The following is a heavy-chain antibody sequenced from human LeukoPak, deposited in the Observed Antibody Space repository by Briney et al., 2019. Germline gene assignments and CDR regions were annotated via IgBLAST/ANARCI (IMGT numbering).Heavy chain of an antibody. CDR1: GYTFTSYD. CDR2: MNPNSGST. D-gene: IGHD5-12*01. J-gene: IGHJ4*02. V-gene: IGHV1-8*01. CDR3: ARVNFGYSGYPFDY. Sequence: ASVKVSCKASGYTFTSYDINWVRQATGQGLEWMGWMNPNSGSTGYAQKFQGRVTMTRNTSISTAYMELSSLRSEDTAVYYCARVNFGYSGYPFDYWGQGTLVTVSS.